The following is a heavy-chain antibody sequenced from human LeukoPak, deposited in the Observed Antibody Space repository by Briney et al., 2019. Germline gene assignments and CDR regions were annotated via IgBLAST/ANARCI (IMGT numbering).Heavy chain of an antibody. J-gene: IGHJ3*02. CDR3: ARAPAGFGGLHGAFDI. CDR1: GGSIRGYY. Sequence: SETLSLTCTVSGGSIRGYYWSWIRQPPGKGLEWIGYIHYTGSTDYNPSLKSRVTISVDTSKNQFSLKLSSVTAADTAVYYCARAPAGFGGLHGAFDIWGQGTMVTVSS. V-gene: IGHV4-59*01. D-gene: IGHD3-10*01. CDR2: IHYTGST.